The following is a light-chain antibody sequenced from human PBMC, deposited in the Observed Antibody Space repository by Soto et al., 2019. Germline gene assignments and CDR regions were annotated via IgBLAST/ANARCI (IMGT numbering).Light chain of an antibody. CDR3: QQYGSSPLIT. CDR1: QSVSSNY. CDR2: GAS. J-gene: IGKJ5*01. V-gene: IGKV3-20*01. Sequence: EIVLTQSPGTLSLSPGERATLSCRASQSVSSNYLAWYQQKPGQAPRLLIYGASNRATGIPDRFSGSGSGTDFTLTISRLEPEDFAVYYCQQYGSSPLITFGQGTRLEMK.